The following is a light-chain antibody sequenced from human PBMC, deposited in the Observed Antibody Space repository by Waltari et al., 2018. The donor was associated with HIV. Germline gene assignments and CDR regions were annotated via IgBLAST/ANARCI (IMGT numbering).Light chain of an antibody. Sequence: QSALTQPASVSGSPGQSITISCTGTSSDVCGYNYVSWYQQYPGKAPQLMIYDVTDRPSGVSNRFSGSKSGNTASLTISGLQAEDEADYYCSSYTSTTAWVFGGGTKVTVL. V-gene: IGLV2-14*01. CDR1: SSDVCGYNY. CDR3: SSYTSTTAWV. CDR2: DVT. J-gene: IGLJ3*02.